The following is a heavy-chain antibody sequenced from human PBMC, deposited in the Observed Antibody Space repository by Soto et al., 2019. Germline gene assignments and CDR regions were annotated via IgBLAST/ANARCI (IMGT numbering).Heavy chain of an antibody. CDR2: INHSGST. Sequence: SETLSLTCTVSGGSISSGDYYWSWIRQPPGKGLEWIGEINHSGSTNYNPSLKSRVTISVDTSKNQFSLKLSSVTAADTAVYYFASPGFFDYWGQGTLVTVSS. CDR3: ASPGFFDY. J-gene: IGHJ4*02. CDR1: GGSISSGDYY. V-gene: IGHV4-39*01.